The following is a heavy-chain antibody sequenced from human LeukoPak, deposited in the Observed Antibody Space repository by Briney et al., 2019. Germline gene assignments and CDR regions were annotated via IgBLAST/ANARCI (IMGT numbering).Heavy chain of an antibody. CDR1: GYTFTTYY. V-gene: IGHV1-46*01. CDR3: AREHIAGGATGYFYY. D-gene: IGHD6-13*01. Sequence: ASVKVSCKASGYTFTTYYMHWVRQAPGQGLEWMGLINPSAGSTSYAQKFQGRVTMTRDTSTSTVCMELSSLRSEDTAVYYCAREHIAGGATGYFYYWGQGTRVTVSS. J-gene: IGHJ4*02. CDR2: INPSAGST.